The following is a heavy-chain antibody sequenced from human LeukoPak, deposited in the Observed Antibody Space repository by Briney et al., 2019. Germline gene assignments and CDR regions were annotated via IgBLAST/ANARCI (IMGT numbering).Heavy chain of an antibody. J-gene: IGHJ5*02. V-gene: IGHV1-69*13. CDR3: ARDWYYYDSSGARQYNWFDP. CDR2: IIPIFGTA. D-gene: IGHD3-22*01. Sequence: GASVKVSCKASGYTFTTYWIQWVRQAPGQGLEWMGGIIPIFGTANYAQKFQGRVTITADESTSTAYMELSSLRSEDTAVYYCARDWYYYDSSGARQYNWFDPWGQGTLVTVSS. CDR1: GYTFTTYW.